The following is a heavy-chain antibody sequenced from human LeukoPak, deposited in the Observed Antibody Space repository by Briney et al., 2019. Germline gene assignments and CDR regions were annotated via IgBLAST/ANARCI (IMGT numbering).Heavy chain of an antibody. D-gene: IGHD3-22*01. J-gene: IGHJ4*02. CDR2: IYYSGST. Sequence: SETLSLTCTVSGGSISSSSYYWGWIRQPPGKGLEWIGSIYYSGSTYYNPSLKSRFTISVDTSKNQFSLKLSSVTPADTAVYYCAASPDYYDSSAGQFDYWGQGTLVTVSS. V-gene: IGHV4-39*01. CDR1: GGSISSSSYY. CDR3: AASPDYYDSSAGQFDY.